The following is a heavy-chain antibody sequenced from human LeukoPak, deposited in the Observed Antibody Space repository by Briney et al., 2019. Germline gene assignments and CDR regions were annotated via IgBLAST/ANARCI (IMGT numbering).Heavy chain of an antibody. CDR3: ARDTTVTKDAFDI. D-gene: IGHD4-17*01. CDR1: GGSISSGTYY. Sequence: SETLSLTCTVSGGSISSGTYYWSWIRKPAGKGLEWIGRIYNSGSAKYNPSLKSRVTMSVDTSKNQFSLKLSSVTAADTAVYYCARDTTVTKDAFDIWGQGTMVTVSS. CDR2: IYNSGSA. V-gene: IGHV4-61*02. J-gene: IGHJ3*02.